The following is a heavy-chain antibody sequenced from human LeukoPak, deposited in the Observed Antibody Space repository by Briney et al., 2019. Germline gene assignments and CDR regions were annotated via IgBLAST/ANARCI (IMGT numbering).Heavy chain of an antibody. J-gene: IGHJ3*02. D-gene: IGHD2-21*01. CDR3: VRDSDYQRNSGGLYAHYDALDI. CDR2: IKADGSVK. V-gene: IGHV3-7*01. CDR1: EFTFGTFW. Sequence: GGSLRLSCAASEFTFGTFWMSWVRQAPGKGLEWVANIKADGSVKHYVDSVEGRFSISRDNARSSLYLQMNSLRAEDTAVYYCVRDSDYQRNSGGLYAHYDALDIWGHGTMVTVSS.